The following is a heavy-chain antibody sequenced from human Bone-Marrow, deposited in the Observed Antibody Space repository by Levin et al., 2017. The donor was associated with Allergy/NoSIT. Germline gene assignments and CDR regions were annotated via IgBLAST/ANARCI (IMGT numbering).Heavy chain of an antibody. J-gene: IGHJ3*02. CDR1: GYSFTSYW. Sequence: GESLKISCKGSGYSFTSYWIGWVRQMPGKGLEWMGIIYPGDSDTRYSPSFQGQVTISADKSISTAYLQWSSLKASDTAMYYCATNVDTAMVISDGYNSNDAFDIWGQGTMVTVSS. CDR3: ATNVDTAMVISDGYNSNDAFDI. CDR2: IYPGDSDT. V-gene: IGHV5-51*01. D-gene: IGHD5-18*01.